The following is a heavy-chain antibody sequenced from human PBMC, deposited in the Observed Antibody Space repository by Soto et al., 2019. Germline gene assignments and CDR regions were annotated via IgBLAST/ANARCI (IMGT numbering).Heavy chain of an antibody. CDR1: GFTFSSHT. D-gene: IGHD3-16*01. V-gene: IGHV3-21*01. Sequence: EVDLVESGGGLAKPGGALRLSCTDSGFTFSSHTMNWVRQAPGKGLEWVSSISATGSDIYHGDSVMGRFTISRDNAKNSLYLQLNNLRVEDTAVYYCARGYDVVRVPVAIRVGYFDHWGQGTVVTVSS. CDR3: ARGYDVVRVPVAIRVGYFDH. J-gene: IGHJ4*02. CDR2: ISATGSDI.